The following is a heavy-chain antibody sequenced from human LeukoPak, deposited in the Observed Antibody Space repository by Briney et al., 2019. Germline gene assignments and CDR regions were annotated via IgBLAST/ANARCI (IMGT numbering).Heavy chain of an antibody. Sequence: ASVKVSCKVSGYTLTELSMHWVRQAPGKGLEWMGGFDPEDGETIYAQKFQGRVTMTEDTSTDTAYMGLSSLRSEDTAVYYCATTVGGSYYEAFDYWGQGTLVTVSS. D-gene: IGHD1-26*01. CDR1: GYTLTELS. V-gene: IGHV1-24*01. CDR3: ATTVGGSYYEAFDY. CDR2: FDPEDGET. J-gene: IGHJ4*02.